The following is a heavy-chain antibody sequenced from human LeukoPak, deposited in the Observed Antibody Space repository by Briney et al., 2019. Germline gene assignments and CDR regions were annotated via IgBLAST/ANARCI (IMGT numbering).Heavy chain of an antibody. D-gene: IGHD3-10*01. J-gene: IGHJ6*02. CDR1: GGTFSSYA. Sequence: GASVKVSCKASGGTFSSYAISWVRQAPGQGLEWMGGIIPIFGTANYAQKFQGRVTITADESTSTAYMELSSLRSEDTAVYYCARDRLNRYYYGSGSYHNYYYYGMDVWGQGTTVTVSS. CDR3: ARDRLNRYYYGSGSYHNYYYYGMDV. CDR2: IIPIFGTA. V-gene: IGHV1-69*13.